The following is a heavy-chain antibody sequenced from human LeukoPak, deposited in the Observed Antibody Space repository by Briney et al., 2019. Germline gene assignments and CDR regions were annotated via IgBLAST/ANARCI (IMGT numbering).Heavy chain of an antibody. V-gene: IGHV4-38-2*02. CDR1: GYSISSGYY. D-gene: IGHD3-22*01. CDR2: IYHSGST. Sequence: SETLSLTCTVSGYSISSGYYWGWIRQPPGKGLEWIGSIYHSGSTYYNPSLKSRVTISVDTSKNQFSLKLSSVTAADTAVYYCARHYDSSGYLDYWGQGTLVTVPS. CDR3: ARHYDSSGYLDY. J-gene: IGHJ4*02.